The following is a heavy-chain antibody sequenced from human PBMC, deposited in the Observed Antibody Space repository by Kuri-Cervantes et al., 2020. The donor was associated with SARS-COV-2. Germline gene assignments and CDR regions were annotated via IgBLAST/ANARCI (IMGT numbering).Heavy chain of an antibody. J-gene: IGHJ4*02. CDR2: ISDRGTTT. V-gene: IGHV3-11*04. CDR3: AREREVSGDF. D-gene: IGHD1-14*01. CDR1: GFSFSDYY. Sequence: GGSLRLSCAAPGFSFSDYYMMWVRQAPGKGLQWVSYISDRGTTTYYADSVKGRFTISRDNAKNTLFLQMSNLRADDTAVYYCAREREVSGDFGGQGTLVTVSS.